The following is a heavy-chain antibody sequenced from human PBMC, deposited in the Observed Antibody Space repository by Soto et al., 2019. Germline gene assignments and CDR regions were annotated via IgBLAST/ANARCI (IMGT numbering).Heavy chain of an antibody. V-gene: IGHV1-46*01. Sequence: QVQLVQSGAEVKKPGASVKVSCKASGYTFTSYYMHWVRQAPGQGLEWMGIINPSGGSTSYAQKFQGRVTMTRDTSTSTVYMELSSLRSEDTAVYYCATRGYDWDYYYGMDVWGQGTTVTVSS. CDR2: INPSGGST. J-gene: IGHJ6*02. D-gene: IGHD5-12*01. CDR1: GYTFTSYY. CDR3: ATRGYDWDYYYGMDV.